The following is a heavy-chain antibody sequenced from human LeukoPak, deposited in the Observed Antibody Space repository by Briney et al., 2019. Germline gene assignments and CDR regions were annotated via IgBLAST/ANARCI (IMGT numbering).Heavy chain of an antibody. D-gene: IGHD3-16*02. J-gene: IGHJ6*03. CDR3: ARHIGGGIEDRDV. CDR1: GVSIGTYY. V-gene: IGHV4-59*08. Sequence: SGTLCLSCTVSGVSIGTYYWSWIRQSPGKGLEWIGCTYVTGSTRYNPYPQSRVTISVDTSRNQFSLKMSSVPAADTAVYYCARHIGGGIEDRDVWGKGPKVPV. CDR2: TYVTGST.